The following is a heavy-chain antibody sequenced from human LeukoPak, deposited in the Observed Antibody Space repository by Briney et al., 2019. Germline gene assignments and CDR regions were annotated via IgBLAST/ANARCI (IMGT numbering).Heavy chain of an antibody. Sequence: SETLSLTCAVSGGSISSYNWWSWLRQSPGKGLEWIGEIFHSGSTSYSPSLESRVTMSIDKSKNQFSLKLTSVTAADTAVYVCGRRRIAFCTASSCVGDYWGQGTLVTVSS. CDR3: GRRRIAFCTASSCVGDY. CDR1: GGSISSYNW. V-gene: IGHV4-4*02. D-gene: IGHD3/OR15-3a*01. J-gene: IGHJ4*02. CDR2: IFHSGST.